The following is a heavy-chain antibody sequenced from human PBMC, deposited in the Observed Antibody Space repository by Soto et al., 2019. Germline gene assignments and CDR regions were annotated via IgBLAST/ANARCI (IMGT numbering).Heavy chain of an antibody. CDR3: ARIGYCSSTSCYPPYGMDV. D-gene: IGHD2-2*01. CDR2: INHSGST. J-gene: IGHJ6*02. CDR1: DGSMNSDSSY. Sequence: PSETLSLTCRVSDGSMNSDSSYWGWIRQPPGKGLEWIGVINHSGSTYHNLSLKGRVTMSVDASRNQFSLKLTSMTAADTAVYYCARIGYCSSTSCYPPYGMDVWGQGTTVTVSS. V-gene: IGHV4-39*01.